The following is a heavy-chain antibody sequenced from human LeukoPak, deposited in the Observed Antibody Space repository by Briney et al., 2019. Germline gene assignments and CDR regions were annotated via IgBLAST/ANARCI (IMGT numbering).Heavy chain of an antibody. CDR3: AQVVVAGSTTDY. CDR1: GFTFSSYG. V-gene: IGHV3-30*18. CDR2: ISYDGSNK. D-gene: IGHD2-15*01. J-gene: IGHJ4*02. Sequence: GGSLRLSCAASGFTFSSYGMHWVRQAPGKGLEWVAVISYDGSNKYYADSVKGRFTISRDNSKNTLYLQMNSLRAEDTAIYYCAQVVVAGSTTDYWGQGTLVTVSS.